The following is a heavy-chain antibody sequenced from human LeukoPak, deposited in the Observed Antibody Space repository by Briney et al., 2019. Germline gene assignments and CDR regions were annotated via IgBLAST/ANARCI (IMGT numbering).Heavy chain of an antibody. V-gene: IGHV4-59*01. CDR2: IYYSGST. Sequence: KPSETLSLTCTVSVGSISSYYWSWIRQPPGKGLEWIGYIYYSGSTNYNPSLKSRVTISVDTSKNQFSLKLSSVTAADTAVYYCATTGWSGYYTAPYYYYMDVWGKGTTVTVSS. CDR3: ATTGWSGYYTAPYYYYMDV. J-gene: IGHJ6*03. CDR1: VGSISSYY. D-gene: IGHD3-3*01.